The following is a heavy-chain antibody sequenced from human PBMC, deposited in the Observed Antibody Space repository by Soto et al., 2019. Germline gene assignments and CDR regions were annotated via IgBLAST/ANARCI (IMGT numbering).Heavy chain of an antibody. CDR1: GFTFSSYW. J-gene: IGHJ4*02. CDR2: IKQDGSEK. D-gene: IGHD2-21*02. CDR3: ARDSPVTYDY. V-gene: IGHV3-7*01. Sequence: EVQLVESGGGLVQPGGSLRLSCGASGFTFSSYWMSWVRQAPGKGLEWVANIKQDGSEKYYVDSVKGRFTISRDNAKNSLYLQMNSLRAEDTAVYYCARDSPVTYDYWGQGTLVTVSS.